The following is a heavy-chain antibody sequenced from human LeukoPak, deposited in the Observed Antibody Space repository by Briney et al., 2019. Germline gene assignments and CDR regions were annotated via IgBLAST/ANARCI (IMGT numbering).Heavy chain of an antibody. CDR1: GFTFSSYW. CDR2: IKQDGSDK. V-gene: IGHV3-7*01. Sequence: PGGSLRLSCPASGFTFSSYWKSWVRQAPGKGLEWVANIKQDGSDKYYVDSVKGRFTISRDNTKNSLILQMNSLRVEDTAVYYCASISWPNFDDWGQGTLVTVSS. CDR3: ASISWPNFDD. J-gene: IGHJ4*02.